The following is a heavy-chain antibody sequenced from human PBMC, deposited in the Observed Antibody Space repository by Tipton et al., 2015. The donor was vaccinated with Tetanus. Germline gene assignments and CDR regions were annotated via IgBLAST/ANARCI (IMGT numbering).Heavy chain of an antibody. Sequence: QLVQSGAEVKKPGESLKISCKGSGYSFTSYWIGWVRQMPGKGLEWMGIIYPGDSDTRYSPSFQGQVTISADKSISTAYLQWSSLKASDSAMYYCARHAGATVYYYYMDVWGKGTTVTVSS. D-gene: IGHD1-26*01. CDR3: ARHAGATVYYYYMDV. V-gene: IGHV5-51*01. CDR1: GYSFTSYW. CDR2: IYPGDSDT. J-gene: IGHJ6*03.